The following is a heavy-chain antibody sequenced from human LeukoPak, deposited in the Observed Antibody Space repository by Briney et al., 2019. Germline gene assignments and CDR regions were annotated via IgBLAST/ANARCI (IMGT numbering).Heavy chain of an antibody. Sequence: AASVKVSCKASGYTFTGYYMHWVRQAPGQGLEWMGRINPNSGGTNYAQKLQGRVTMTRDTSISTAYMELSRLRSDDTAVYYCARVLDSSGYYYEFLDYWGQGTLVTVSS. CDR3: ARVLDSSGYYYEFLDY. V-gene: IGHV1-2*06. J-gene: IGHJ4*02. CDR1: GYTFTGYY. CDR2: INPNSGGT. D-gene: IGHD3-22*01.